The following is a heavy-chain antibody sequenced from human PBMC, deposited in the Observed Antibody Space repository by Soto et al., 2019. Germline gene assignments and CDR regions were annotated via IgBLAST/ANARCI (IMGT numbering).Heavy chain of an antibody. V-gene: IGHV3-48*01. Sequence: GGSLRLSCAASGFTFSSYSMNWVRQAPGKGLEWVSYISSSSSTIYYADSVEGRFTISRDNAKNSLYLQMNSLRAEDTAVYYCARDSGYSYGPLDYWGQGTLVIVSS. CDR2: ISSSSSTI. D-gene: IGHD5-18*01. CDR1: GFTFSSYS. CDR3: ARDSGYSYGPLDY. J-gene: IGHJ4*02.